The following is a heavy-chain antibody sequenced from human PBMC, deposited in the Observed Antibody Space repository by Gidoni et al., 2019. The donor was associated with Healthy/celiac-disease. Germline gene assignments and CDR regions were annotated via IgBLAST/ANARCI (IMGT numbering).Heavy chain of an antibody. CDR2: ISYDGSYT. Sequence: QVQLVESGGGVVQPGRSLRLSCAASGFTFSSYGMHWVRQAPGKGLEWVAVISYDGSYTYYADSVKSSFTNTSNNSKNTLYLQMSSLRAEDTAVYYCAKAGRVAKILGYFDYWGQGTLVTVSS. V-gene: IGHV3-30*18. D-gene: IGHD5-12*01. J-gene: IGHJ4*02. CDR3: AKAGRVAKILGYFDY. CDR1: GFTFSSYG.